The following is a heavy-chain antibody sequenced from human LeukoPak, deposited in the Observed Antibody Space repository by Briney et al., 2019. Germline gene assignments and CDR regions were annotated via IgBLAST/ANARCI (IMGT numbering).Heavy chain of an antibody. CDR2: INHSGST. Sequence: SETLSLTCTVSGGSISSGGYYWSWIRQPPGKGLEWIGEINHSGSTNYNPSLKSRVTISVDTSKNQFSLKLSSVTAADTAVYYCARGGPSAIVVVPAAKYYFDYWGQGTLVTVSS. V-gene: IGHV4-39*07. CDR1: GGSISSGGYY. CDR3: ARGGPSAIVVVPAAKYYFDY. D-gene: IGHD2-2*01. J-gene: IGHJ4*02.